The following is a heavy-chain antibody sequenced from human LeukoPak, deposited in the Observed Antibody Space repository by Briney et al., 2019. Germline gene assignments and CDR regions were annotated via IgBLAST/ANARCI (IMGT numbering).Heavy chain of an antibody. D-gene: IGHD6-6*01. V-gene: IGHV3-53*04. Sequence: GGSLRLSCAASGFTVSSNYMSWVRQAPGKGLEWVSVIYRDGSTYYADSVKGRFTIFRHSSDNTLYLQMNSLRPEDTAVYYCAKALGSSHQFIFDSWGQGTLVTVSS. CDR1: GFTVSSNY. CDR3: AKALGSSHQFIFDS. CDR2: IYRDGST. J-gene: IGHJ4*02.